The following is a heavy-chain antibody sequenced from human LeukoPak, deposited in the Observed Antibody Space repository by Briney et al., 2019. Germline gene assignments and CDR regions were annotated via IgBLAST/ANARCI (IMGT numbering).Heavy chain of an antibody. J-gene: IGHJ4*02. Sequence: SVKVSFKASGGTFSSYAISWVRQAPGQGLEWMGRIIPILGIANYAQKFQGRVTITADKSTSTAYMELSSLRSEDTAVYYCAREGLGVTMVRGDPKPFDYWGQGTLVTVSS. V-gene: IGHV1-69*04. CDR3: AREGLGVTMVRGDPKPFDY. D-gene: IGHD3-10*01. CDR1: GGTFSSYA. CDR2: IIPILGIA.